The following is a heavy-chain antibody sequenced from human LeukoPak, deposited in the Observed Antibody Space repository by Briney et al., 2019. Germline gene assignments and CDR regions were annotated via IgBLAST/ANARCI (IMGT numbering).Heavy chain of an antibody. V-gene: IGHV4-4*02. CDR2: VYHSGRT. D-gene: IGHD6-13*01. Sequence: PSGTLSLTCDVSGDSVTSSNWWSWVRQPPGQGLEWIGEVYHSGRTNYNPSLTSRVTISLDKSNNQISLNLGSVTAADTAVYFCARSRAAAGTRDFDYWGQGNQVTVPS. CDR1: GDSVTSSNW. CDR3: ARSRAAAGTRDFDY. J-gene: IGHJ4*02.